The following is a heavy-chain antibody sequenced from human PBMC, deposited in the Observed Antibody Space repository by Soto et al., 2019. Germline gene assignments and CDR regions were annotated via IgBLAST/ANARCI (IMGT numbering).Heavy chain of an antibody. V-gene: IGHV3-33*01. J-gene: IGHJ6*02. D-gene: IGHD2-15*01. CDR2: IWYDGSNK. CDR1: GFTFSSYG. Sequence: QVQLVESGGGVVQPGRSLRLSCAASGFTFSSYGMHWVRHAPGKGLEWVAVIWYDGSNKYYADSVKGRFTISRDNSKNTLYLQMNSLRAEDTAVYYCARGPDGSYPLHKGDHYYGTDVWGQGTTVTVSS. CDR3: ARGPDGSYPLHKGDHYYGTDV.